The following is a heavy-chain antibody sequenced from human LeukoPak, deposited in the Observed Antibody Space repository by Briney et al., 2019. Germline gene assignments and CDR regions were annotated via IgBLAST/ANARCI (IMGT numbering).Heavy chain of an antibody. CDR1: GGTFSSYA. CDR2: IIAIFGTA. Sequence: SVKVSCKASGGTFSSYAISWVRQAPGQGLEWMGRIIAIFGTANYAQKFQGRVTITTDESTSTAYMELSSLRSEDTAVYYCARSPXKHYYDSSGXGAFDXXGQGTMVTXXX. CDR3: ARSPXKHYYDSSGXGAFDX. D-gene: IGHD3-22*01. V-gene: IGHV1-69*05. J-gene: IGHJ3*02.